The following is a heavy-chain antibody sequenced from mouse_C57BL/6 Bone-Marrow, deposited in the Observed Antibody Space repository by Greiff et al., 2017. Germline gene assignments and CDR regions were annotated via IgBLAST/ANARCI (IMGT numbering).Heavy chain of an antibody. D-gene: IGHD1-1*01. CDR3: ARLEFYGSCGDCYFDF. V-gene: IGHV1-85*01. J-gene: IGHJ1*03. CDR1: GYTFTSYD. Sequence: QVQLQQSGPELVKPGASVKLSCKASGYTFTSYDINWVKQRPGQGLEWIGWIYPRDGSTKYNAKFKGKATLTVDTSSSTAYMELHSLTSEVSAVYFCARLEFYGSCGDCYFDFWGTGTTVTVSS. CDR2: IYPRDGST.